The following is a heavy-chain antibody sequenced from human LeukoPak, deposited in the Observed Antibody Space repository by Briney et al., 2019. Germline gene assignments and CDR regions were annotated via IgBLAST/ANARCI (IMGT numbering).Heavy chain of an antibody. CDR3: AREGRHAFDI. CDR1: GDSVSNNSAT. CDR2: TNYRSKWNT. J-gene: IGHJ3*02. V-gene: IGHV6-1*01. D-gene: IGHD2-15*01. Sequence: SQTLSLTCAISGDSVSNNSATWNWIRQSPSRGLEWLGRTNYRSKWNTEYAVSVKSRTTINPDTSKNQFSLHLNSVTPEDAAVYYCAREGRHAFDIWGQGTMVTVSS.